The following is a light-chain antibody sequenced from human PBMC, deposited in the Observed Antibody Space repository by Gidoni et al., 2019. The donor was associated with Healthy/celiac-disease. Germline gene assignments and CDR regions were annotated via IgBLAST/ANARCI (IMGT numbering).Light chain of an antibody. CDR3: QQRSNWPPLT. V-gene: IGKV3-11*01. Sequence: EIVLTQSPATLFLSPGERATLSCRASQSVSSYLAWYQQKPGQAPRLLISDASNRATGIPARFSGSGSGTDFTLTISSLEPKDYAVYYFQQRSNWPPLTFGGGTKVEIK. J-gene: IGKJ4*01. CDR2: DAS. CDR1: QSVSSY.